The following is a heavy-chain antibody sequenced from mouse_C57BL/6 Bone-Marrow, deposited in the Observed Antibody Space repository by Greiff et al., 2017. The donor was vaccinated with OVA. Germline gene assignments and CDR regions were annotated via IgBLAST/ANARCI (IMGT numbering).Heavy chain of an antibody. CDR1: GYTFTSYW. Sequence: VQLQQSGAELVKPGASVKMSCKASGYTFTSYWITWVKQRPGQGLEWIGDIYPGSGSTNYNEKFKSKATLTVDTSSSTAYMQLSSLTSEDSAVYYCARSFITTVEMDYWGQGTSVTVSS. V-gene: IGHV1-55*01. J-gene: IGHJ4*01. CDR3: ARSFITTVEMDY. CDR2: IYPGSGST. D-gene: IGHD1-1*01.